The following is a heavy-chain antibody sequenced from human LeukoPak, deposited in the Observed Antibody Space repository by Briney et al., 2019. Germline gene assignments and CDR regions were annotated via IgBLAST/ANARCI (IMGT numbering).Heavy chain of an antibody. J-gene: IGHJ6*03. CDR3: ARDYYDSSGQRYYMDV. CDR1: GGSISSYY. Sequence: PSETLSLTCTVSGGSISSYYWSWIRQPPGKGLEWIGYIYYSGSTNHNPSLKSRVTISIDTSKNQFSLKLNSVTAADTAVYYCARDYYDSSGQRYYMDVWGKGTTVTVSS. V-gene: IGHV4-59*01. D-gene: IGHD3-22*01. CDR2: IYYSGST.